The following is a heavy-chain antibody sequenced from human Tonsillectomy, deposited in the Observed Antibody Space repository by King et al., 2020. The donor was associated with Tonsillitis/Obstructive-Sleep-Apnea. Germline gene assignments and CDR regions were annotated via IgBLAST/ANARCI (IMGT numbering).Heavy chain of an antibody. Sequence: VQLVESGGGVVQPGRSLRLSCAASGFTFGSFGMHWVRQSPGKGLEWVAVIWFDASNKYYADSVKGRFTISRDNSKNTLYLQMNSLRAEDTAVYYCAREPTGYSTGWYYFDYWGQGTLVTVSS. CDR3: AREPTGYSTGWYYFDY. CDR2: IWFDASNK. CDR1: GFTFGSFG. J-gene: IGHJ4*02. V-gene: IGHV3-33*01. D-gene: IGHD6-19*01.